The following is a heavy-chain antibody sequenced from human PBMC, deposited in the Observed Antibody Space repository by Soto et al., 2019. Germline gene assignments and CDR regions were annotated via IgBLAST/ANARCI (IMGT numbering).Heavy chain of an antibody. Sequence: PGESLKISCKGSGYSFTSYWIGWVRQMPGKGLEWMGIIYPGDSDTRCSPSFQGQVTISADKSISTAYLQWSSLKASDTAMYYCARRDYGPPIPHCGMDVWGQGTTVTVSS. J-gene: IGHJ6*02. D-gene: IGHD4-17*01. CDR1: GYSFTSYW. V-gene: IGHV5-51*01. CDR2: IYPGDSDT. CDR3: ARRDYGPPIPHCGMDV.